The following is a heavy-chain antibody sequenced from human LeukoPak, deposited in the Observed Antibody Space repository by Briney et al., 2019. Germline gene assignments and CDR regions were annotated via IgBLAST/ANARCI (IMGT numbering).Heavy chain of an antibody. CDR1: GFTFNTYT. V-gene: IGHV3-7*03. Sequence: GGSLRLSCAASGFTFNTYTMSWVRQAPGKGLEWVANIKQDGSEKYYVDSVKGRFTISRDNAKNSLYLQMNSLRAEDTAVYYCARGTLLYYVYWGQGTLVTVSS. CDR3: ARGTLLYYVY. CDR2: IKQDGSEK. J-gene: IGHJ4*02. D-gene: IGHD2-15*01.